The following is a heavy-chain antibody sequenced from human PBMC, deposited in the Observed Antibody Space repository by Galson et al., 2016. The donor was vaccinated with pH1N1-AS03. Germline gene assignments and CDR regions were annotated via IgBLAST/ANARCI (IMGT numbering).Heavy chain of an antibody. CDR3: ARTSGYRSHWALDI. CDR2: IYSGVFAAI. J-gene: IGHJ3*02. CDR1: GSSFVRYW. Sequence: QSGAEVTKPGESLKISCKGSGSSFVRYWIGWMRQMPGKGLAWMWVIYSGVFAAIRYSPSFQGQVTISADKSISTAYLQWSSLKGSDSAIYHCARTSGYRSHWALDIWGQGTMVTVSS. D-gene: IGHD5-18*01. V-gene: IGHV5-51*01.